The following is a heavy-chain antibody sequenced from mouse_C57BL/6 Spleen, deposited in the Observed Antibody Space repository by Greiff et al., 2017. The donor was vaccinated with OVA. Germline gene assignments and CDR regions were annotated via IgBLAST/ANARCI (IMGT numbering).Heavy chain of an antibody. V-gene: IGHV1-50*01. CDR2: IDPSDSYT. Sequence: VQLQQPGAELVKPGASVKLSCKASGYTFTSYWMQWVKQRPGQGLEWIGEIDPSDSYTNYNQKFKGKATLTVDTSSSTAYMQLSSLTSEDSAVYYCARTTVAPLDYWGQGTSVTVSS. CDR1: GYTFTSYW. J-gene: IGHJ4*01. CDR3: ARTTVAPLDY. D-gene: IGHD1-1*01.